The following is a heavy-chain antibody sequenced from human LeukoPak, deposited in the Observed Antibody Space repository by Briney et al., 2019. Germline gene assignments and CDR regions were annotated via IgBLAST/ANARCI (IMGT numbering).Heavy chain of an antibody. CDR3: ARSDGGVLYCGEDCYLDL. D-gene: IGHD2-21*02. CDR1: GFGVSSNY. V-gene: IGHV3-66*01. Sequence: GGSLRLSCEASGFGVSSNYINWVRQAPGRGLEWVSVIYRGEKTYYADSVKGRFNISRDSSRNTVFLQMNSLRAEDTAIYYCARSDGGVLYCGEDCYLDLWGQGTLVTVSS. J-gene: IGHJ4*02. CDR2: IYRGEKT.